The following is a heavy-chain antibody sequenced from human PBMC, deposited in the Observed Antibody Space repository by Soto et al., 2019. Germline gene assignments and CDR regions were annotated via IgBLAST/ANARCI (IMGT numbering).Heavy chain of an antibody. D-gene: IGHD3-10*01. CDR3: ARYPNYYYYGMDV. V-gene: IGHV4-61*01. CDR2: IYYSGST. Sequence: FETQSLTGTVAGGSVVSGTDLCIFIRQSPGKRLEWIAYIYYSGSTNYNPSLKSRATISVDTSKSQVSLTLTSVTAAAAALYYCARYPNYYYYGMDVWGQGTTVTVSS. CDR1: GGSVVSGTDL. J-gene: IGHJ6*02.